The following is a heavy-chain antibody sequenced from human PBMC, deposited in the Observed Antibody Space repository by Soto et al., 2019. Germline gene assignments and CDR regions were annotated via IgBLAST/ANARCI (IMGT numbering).Heavy chain of an antibody. V-gene: IGHV3-23*01. CDR3: AKSNRGHFGSGYLGYFQH. CDR2: ISASGGGT. D-gene: IGHD3-3*01. Sequence: PGGSLRLSCTASGFTFSSYAMSWVRQAPGKGLEWVSLISASGGGTYYADSVKGRFTISRDNSKNTLYLQMNSLRAEDTAVYYCAKSNRGHFGSGYLGYFQHWGQGTLVTVSS. J-gene: IGHJ1*01. CDR1: GFTFSSYA.